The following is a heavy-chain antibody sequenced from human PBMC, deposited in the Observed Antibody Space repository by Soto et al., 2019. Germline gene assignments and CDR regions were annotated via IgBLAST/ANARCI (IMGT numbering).Heavy chain of an antibody. J-gene: IGHJ4*02. Sequence: PSETLSLTCTVSRGSISCGGYYWTLIRQHPGKGLEWIGYIYYSGSTYYNPSLKIRVTISVDTSKNQFSLKLSSVTAAETAVYFCARSFGVAADGPFDNWGQGPLVTLSS. CDR2: IYYSGST. V-gene: IGHV4-31*03. D-gene: IGHD6-13*01. CDR1: RGSISCGGYY. CDR3: ARSFGVAADGPFDN.